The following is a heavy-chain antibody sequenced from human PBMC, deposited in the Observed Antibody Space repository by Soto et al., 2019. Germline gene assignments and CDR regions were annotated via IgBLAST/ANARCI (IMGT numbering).Heavy chain of an antibody. D-gene: IGHD2-15*01. V-gene: IGHV1-69*06. Sequence: QVELVQSGAEVKKPGSSVKVSCQASEDTFRNYAISWVRQAPGQGLEWMGGIIPIFGTANYAQKFQGRVTITADTSANTVYLELSSLRSEDTAVYYCARDSDIVVSSVPMGAGYYYNALDVWGQGTTVTVSS. J-gene: IGHJ6*02. CDR1: EDTFRNYA. CDR2: IIPIFGTA. CDR3: ARDSDIVVSSVPMGAGYYYNALDV.